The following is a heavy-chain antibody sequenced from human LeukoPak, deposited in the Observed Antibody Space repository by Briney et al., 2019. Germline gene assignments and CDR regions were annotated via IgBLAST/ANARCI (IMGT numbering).Heavy chain of an antibody. CDR1: GFTFSTYD. Sequence: PGGSLRLSCAASGFTFSTYDMHWVRQATGKGLEWGSAIHSAGDTYYAGSVKGRFTISRENAENSLYLQMNSLRAGDTAVYYCARRDGYDSLDYWGQGTLVTVSS. D-gene: IGHD5-24*01. CDR3: ARRDGYDSLDY. V-gene: IGHV3-13*01. CDR2: IHSAGDT. J-gene: IGHJ4*02.